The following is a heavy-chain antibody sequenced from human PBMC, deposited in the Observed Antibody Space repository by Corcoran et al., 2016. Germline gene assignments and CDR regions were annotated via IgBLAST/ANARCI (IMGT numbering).Heavy chain of an antibody. Sequence: QVQLQESGPGLVKPSGTLSLTCAVSGGSISSSNWWSWVRQPPGKGLEGIGEIYHSGSTNYNPSLKSRFTISVDKSKNQFSLKLSSVTAADTAVYYCARAAFIAGGEYYYYYGMDVWGQGTTVTVSS. D-gene: IGHD3-16*02. V-gene: IGHV4-4*02. J-gene: IGHJ6*02. CDR2: IYHSGST. CDR3: ARAAFIAGGEYYYYYGMDV. CDR1: GGSISSSNW.